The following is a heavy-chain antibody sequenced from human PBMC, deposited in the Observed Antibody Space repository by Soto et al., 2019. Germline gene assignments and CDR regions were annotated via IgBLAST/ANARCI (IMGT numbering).Heavy chain of an antibody. Sequence: SGPTLVNPTQTLTLTCTSSGFSRSTSGMCVRWIRQPPGKALEWLARIDWDEDKYYSTSLKTRLTISKDTSKNQVVLTMTNMEPVYTAPYFCSRFTMVTRRPCYFVLSGRATLVSVSS. J-gene: IGHJ2*01. CDR1: GFSRSTSGMC. D-gene: IGHD3-10*01. V-gene: IGHV2-70*11. CDR3: SRFTMVTRRPCYFVL. CDR2: IDWDEDK.